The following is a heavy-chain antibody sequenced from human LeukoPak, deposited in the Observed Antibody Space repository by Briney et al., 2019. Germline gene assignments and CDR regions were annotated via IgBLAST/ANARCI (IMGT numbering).Heavy chain of an antibody. J-gene: IGHJ4*02. CDR1: GFISSSYA. V-gene: IGHV3-23*01. CDR2: ISGSGGST. Sequence: PGGSLRLSCAGSGFISSSYAMSWVRQAPGKGLEWVSAISGSGGSTYYADSVKGRFTISRDNSKYTLYLQKNSLRAEDTAVYYCAKLIEMATKLYYFDYWGQGTLVAVSS. CDR3: AKLIEMATKLYYFDY. D-gene: IGHD5-24*01.